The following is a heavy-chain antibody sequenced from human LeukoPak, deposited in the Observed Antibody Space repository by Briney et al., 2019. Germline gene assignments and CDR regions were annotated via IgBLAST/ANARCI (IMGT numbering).Heavy chain of an antibody. D-gene: IGHD5-12*01. CDR2: TYSGGNT. J-gene: IGHJ6*02. CDR3: ARDPSGSTSDNSFTLPKGMDV. CDR1: GFIVTNNY. V-gene: IGHV3-66*01. Sequence: GGSLRLSCAASGFIVTNNYINWVHQAPGKGLEWVSVTYSGGNTYYADSVKDRFIVSRDNSKNTVYLHMSSLTAADTALYYCARDPSGSTSDNSFTLPKGMDVWGQGTTVTVSS.